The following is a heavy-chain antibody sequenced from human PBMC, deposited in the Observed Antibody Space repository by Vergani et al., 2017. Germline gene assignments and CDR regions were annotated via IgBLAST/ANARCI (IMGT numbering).Heavy chain of an antibody. D-gene: IGHD3-3*01. V-gene: IGHV3-23*01. Sequence: EVQLLESGGGLVQPGGSLRLSCAASGFTFSSYAMSWVRQAPGEGLEWVSAISGSGGSTYYAGSVKGRFTISRDNSKNTLYLQMNSLRAEDTAVYYCPEGIDFWCVYEDYWGQGTRVTVSS. CDR3: PEGIDFWCVYEDY. J-gene: IGHJ4*02. CDR1: GFTFSSYA. CDR2: ISGSGGST.